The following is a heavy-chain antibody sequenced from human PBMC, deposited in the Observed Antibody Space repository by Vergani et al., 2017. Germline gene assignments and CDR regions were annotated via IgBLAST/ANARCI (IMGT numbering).Heavy chain of an antibody. J-gene: IGHJ3*02. Sequence: EVQLVESGGGLIQPGGSLRLSCAASGFTVSSNYMSWVRQAPGKGLEWVSVIYSGGSTYYADSVKGRFTISRDNSKNTLYLQMNSLRAEDTAVYYCARAEDYYDSSGYSGLGAFDIWGQGTMVTVSS. V-gene: IGHV3-53*01. D-gene: IGHD3-22*01. CDR1: GFTVSSNY. CDR3: ARAEDYYDSSGYSGLGAFDI. CDR2: IYSGGST.